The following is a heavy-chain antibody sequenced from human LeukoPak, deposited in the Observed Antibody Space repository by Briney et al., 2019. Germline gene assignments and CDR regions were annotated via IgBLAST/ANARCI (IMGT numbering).Heavy chain of an antibody. CDR1: GDGVSSNNAA. V-gene: IGHV6-1*01. CDR3: ARDYASSKRGFYFYMDV. CDR2: AYYRSRWYN. J-gene: IGHJ6*03. Sequence: SQTLSLTCAISGDGVSSNNAAWNWMRQSPSRGLEWLGRAYYRSRWYNDYAVSVKSRVIISPDTSKNQSSLQLNSVTPEDTALYFCARDYASSKRGFYFYMDVWGKGTTVTVSS. D-gene: IGHD3-10*01.